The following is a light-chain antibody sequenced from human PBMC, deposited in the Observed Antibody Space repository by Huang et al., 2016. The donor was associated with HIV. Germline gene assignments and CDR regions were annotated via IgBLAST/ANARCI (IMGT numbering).Light chain of an antibody. CDR2: YAS. J-gene: IGKJ5*01. V-gene: IGKV1-39*01. Sequence: IQMTQSPPSLSASVGDRVSIACRASQSISTYLNWYQLKPGKAPKLLISYASALQSGVPSRFSGSGSGTDFTLTIRGLQLDDFATYYCQQSYSALSSFGPGTRL. CDR3: QQSYSALSS. CDR1: QSISTY.